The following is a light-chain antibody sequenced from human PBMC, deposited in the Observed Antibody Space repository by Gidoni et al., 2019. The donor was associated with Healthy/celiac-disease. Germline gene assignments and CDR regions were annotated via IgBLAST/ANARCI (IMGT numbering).Light chain of an antibody. Sequence: DIQMTQSPSSLSASVGDRVTITCRASQSISSYLNWYQQKPGKAPKPLIYAASSLQSGVPSRFSGSGSGTDFTLTISSLQPEDFATYYCQQSYSTPRTFGQGPKVEIK. V-gene: IGKV1-39*01. J-gene: IGKJ1*01. CDR2: AAS. CDR1: QSISSY. CDR3: QQSYSTPRT.